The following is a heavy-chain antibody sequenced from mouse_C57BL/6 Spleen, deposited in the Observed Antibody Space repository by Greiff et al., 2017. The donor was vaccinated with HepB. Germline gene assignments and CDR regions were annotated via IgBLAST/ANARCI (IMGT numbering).Heavy chain of an antibody. J-gene: IGHJ1*03. V-gene: IGHV2-9*01. CDR2: IWGGGSK. CDR3: AKSSYYYGSSYWYFDV. Sequence: VKLMESGPGLVAPSQSLSITCTVSGFSFTSYGVDWVRQPPGKGLEWLGVIWGGGSKNYNSALMSRLSISKDNSKSQVFLKMNSLQTDDTAMYYCAKSSYYYGSSYWYFDVWGTGTTVTVSS. CDR1: GFSFTSYG. D-gene: IGHD1-1*01.